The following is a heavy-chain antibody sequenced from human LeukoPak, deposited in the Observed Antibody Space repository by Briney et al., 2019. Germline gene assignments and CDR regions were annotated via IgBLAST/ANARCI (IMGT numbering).Heavy chain of an antibody. CDR2: IHYSGST. V-gene: IGHV4-59*08. Sequence: PSETLSLTCTVSGGSISSYYWSWIRQPPGKGLEWIGYIHYSGSTNYNPSLKSRVTISVDTSKNQFPLKLSSVTAADTAVYYCARLFGDTAMVIDYWGQGTLVTVSS. J-gene: IGHJ4*02. CDR1: GGSISSYY. CDR3: ARLFGDTAMVIDY. D-gene: IGHD5-18*01.